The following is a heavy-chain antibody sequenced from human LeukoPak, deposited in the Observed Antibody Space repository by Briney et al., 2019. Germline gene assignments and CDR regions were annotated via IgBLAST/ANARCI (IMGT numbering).Heavy chain of an antibody. CDR1: GFTFSSYG. V-gene: IGHV3-30*18. D-gene: IGHD2-2*02. CDR2: ISYDGSNK. Sequence: PGRSLRLSCAASGFTFSSYGMHWVRQAPGKGLEWVAVISYDGSNKYYADSVKGRFTISRGNSKNTLYLQMNSLRAEDTAVYYCAKDKAIGDDYYYYYGMDVWGQGTTVTVSS. CDR3: AKDKAIGDDYYYYYGMDV. J-gene: IGHJ6*02.